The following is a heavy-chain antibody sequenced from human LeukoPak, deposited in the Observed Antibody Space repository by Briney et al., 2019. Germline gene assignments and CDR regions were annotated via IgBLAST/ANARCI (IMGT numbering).Heavy chain of an antibody. CDR1: GFTFSNYG. CDR3: AKYVFSYGSGSYLAH. J-gene: IGHJ4*02. CDR2: ISGSGKNT. D-gene: IGHD3-10*01. Sequence: GGSLRLSCAASGFTFSNYGISWVRQAPGKGLEWLSGISGSGKNTYYADSVKGRFIISRDNPKNTAYLQIHSLGAEDTAVYYCAKYVFSYGSGSYLAHWGQGTQVTVSS. V-gene: IGHV3-23*01.